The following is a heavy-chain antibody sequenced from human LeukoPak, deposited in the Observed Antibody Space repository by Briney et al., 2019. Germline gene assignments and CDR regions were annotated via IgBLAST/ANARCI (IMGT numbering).Heavy chain of an antibody. Sequence: ASVKVSCKASGYTFTSSALNWVRQAPGQGLEWMRWINTNTGNPTYAQGFTGRFVFSLDTSVSTAYLHISSLEAEDTAIYYCATDLKKGDSGCFDYWGQGTLVTVSS. CDR3: ATDLKKGDSGCFDY. CDR2: INTNTGNP. D-gene: IGHD6-19*01. CDR1: GYTFTSSA. V-gene: IGHV7-4-1*02. J-gene: IGHJ4*02.